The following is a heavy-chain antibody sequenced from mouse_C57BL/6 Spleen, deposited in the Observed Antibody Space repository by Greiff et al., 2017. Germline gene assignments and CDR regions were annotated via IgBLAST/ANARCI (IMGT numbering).Heavy chain of an antibody. Sequence: EVKVVESEGGLVQPGSSMKLSCTASGFTFSDYYMAWVRQVPEKGLEWVANINYDGSSTYYLDSLKSRFIISRDNAKNILYLQMSSLKSEDTATYYCARDEEGRLDYWGQGTTLTVSS. J-gene: IGHJ2*01. V-gene: IGHV5-16*01. CDR2: INYDGSST. CDR3: ARDEEGRLDY. D-gene: IGHD3-3*01. CDR1: GFTFSDYY.